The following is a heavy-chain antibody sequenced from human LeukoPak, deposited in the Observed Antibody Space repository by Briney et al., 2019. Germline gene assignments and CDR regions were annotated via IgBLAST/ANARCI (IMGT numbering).Heavy chain of an antibody. CDR3: ARLGPGTVTPFDY. CDR2: IYPGDSDT. CDR1: GYSFTNYW. J-gene: IGHJ4*02. D-gene: IGHD4-17*01. V-gene: IGHV5-51*01. Sequence: GESLKISCKGSGYSFTNYWIGWVRQMPGKGLEWMGLIYPGDSDTRDSPSFQGQVTMSADKSISTAYLQWSSLKASDTAMYYCARLGPGTVTPFDYWGQGTLVTVSS.